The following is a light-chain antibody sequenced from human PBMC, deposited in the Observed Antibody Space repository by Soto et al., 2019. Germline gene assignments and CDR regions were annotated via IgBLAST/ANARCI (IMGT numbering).Light chain of an antibody. V-gene: IGLV3-21*02. CDR3: QVWDSSSDHRVV. CDR2: DDG. Sequence: SYELTQPPSVSVAPGQTARITCGGNNIGSKSVHWYQQKPGQAPVLVVYDDGDRPSGIPERFSGSNSGNTATLTITRVEAGDEADYHCQVWDSSSDHRVVFGGGTKLTVL. J-gene: IGLJ2*01. CDR1: NIGSKS.